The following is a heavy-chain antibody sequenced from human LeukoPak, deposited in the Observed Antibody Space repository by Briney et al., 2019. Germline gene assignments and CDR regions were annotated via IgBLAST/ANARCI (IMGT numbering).Heavy chain of an antibody. CDR2: ISSNGGST. J-gene: IGHJ5*02. V-gene: IGHV3-64*01. Sequence: AGGSLRLSCAASGFTFSSYAMRWVRQAPGKGLEYVSAISSNGGSTYYANSVKGRFTISRDNSKNTLYLQMGGLRAEDMAVYYCARGTYDFWSGYNWFDPWGQGTLVTVSS. CDR1: GFTFSSYA. CDR3: ARGTYDFWSGYNWFDP. D-gene: IGHD3-3*01.